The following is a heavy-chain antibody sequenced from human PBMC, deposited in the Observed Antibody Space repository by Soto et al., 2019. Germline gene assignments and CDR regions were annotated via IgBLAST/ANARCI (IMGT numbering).Heavy chain of an antibody. CDR2: IYYSGST. Sequence: SETLSLTCTISGGSISSYYWSWIRQPPGKGLEWIGYIYYSGSTNYNPSLKSRVTISVDTSKNQFSLKLSSVTAADTAVYYCARDNYGDYDSYMDVWGKGTTVTVSS. CDR1: GGSISSYY. V-gene: IGHV4-59*01. J-gene: IGHJ6*03. D-gene: IGHD4-17*01. CDR3: ARDNYGDYDSYMDV.